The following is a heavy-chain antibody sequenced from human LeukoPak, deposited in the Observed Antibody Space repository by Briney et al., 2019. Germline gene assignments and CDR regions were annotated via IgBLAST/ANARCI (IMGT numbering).Heavy chain of an antibody. CDR1: GASLSSYY. Sequence: SETLSLTCTVSGASLSSYYWSWIRQPPGKGLEWIGYIYSRGLTRGSTNYNPSLKSRVTISVDTSKNQFSLKLSSITAADTAVYYCARDQEYSGSYYRYFDFWGQGALVTVPS. V-gene: IGHV4-59*01. D-gene: IGHD1-26*01. CDR2: IYSRGLTRGST. J-gene: IGHJ4*02. CDR3: ARDQEYSGSYYRYFDF.